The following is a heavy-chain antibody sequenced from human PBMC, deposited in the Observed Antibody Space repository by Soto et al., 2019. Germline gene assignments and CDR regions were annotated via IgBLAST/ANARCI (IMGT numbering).Heavy chain of an antibody. V-gene: IGHV1-46*01. CDR2: ISPFGGAT. D-gene: IGHD3-16*01. Sequence: ASVKVSCKASGDSVSNDYLHWVRQAPGQGFEWLGVISPFGGATAYAQSFKGRVTVTMDKSSTTFYLELSSLRSDDTAVYYCAKGRGGKTVANLGMDVWGQVVTVTVSS. CDR3: AKGRGGKTVANLGMDV. J-gene: IGHJ6*02. CDR1: GDSVSNDY.